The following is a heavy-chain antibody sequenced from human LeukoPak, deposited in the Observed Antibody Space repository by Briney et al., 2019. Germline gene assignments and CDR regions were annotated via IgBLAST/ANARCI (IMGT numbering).Heavy chain of an antibody. D-gene: IGHD2-2*01. CDR3: ARCISSRYTSTRYWFDP. CDR2: IYYSGST. CDR1: GGSISSSNYY. Sequence: PSETLSLTCTVSGGSISSSNYYWGWIRQPPGKGLEWIGSIYYSGSTYYNPSLKSRVTISVDTSKNQFSLTLSSVTAADTAIYYCARCISSRYTSTRYWFDPWGQGTLVTVSS. V-gene: IGHV4-39*07. J-gene: IGHJ5*02.